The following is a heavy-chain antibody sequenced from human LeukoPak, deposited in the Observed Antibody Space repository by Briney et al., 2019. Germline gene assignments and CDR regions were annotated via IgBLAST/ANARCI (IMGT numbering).Heavy chain of an antibody. Sequence: GGSLRLSCAASGFTFDDYGMSWVRQAPGKGLEWVSGINWNGGSTGYADSVKGRFTISRDNAKDSLYLQMNSLRAEDTAVYYCARDPVGATTPDCWGQGALVTVSS. V-gene: IGHV3-20*04. J-gene: IGHJ4*02. CDR2: INWNGGST. CDR3: ARDPVGATTPDC. D-gene: IGHD1-26*01. CDR1: GFTFDDYG.